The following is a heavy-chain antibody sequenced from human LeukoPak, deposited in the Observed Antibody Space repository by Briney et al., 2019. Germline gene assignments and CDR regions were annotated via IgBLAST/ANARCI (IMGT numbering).Heavy chain of an antibody. Sequence: GGSLRLSCAASGFTFSTYSMNWVRQAPGKGLEWVSSISGSSNYIYYADSVKGRFTMSRDNARNSLYLQMNSLRAEDTAVYYCARGPPSHYWGRGTLVTVSS. CDR1: GFTFSTYS. V-gene: IGHV3-21*06. CDR3: ARGPPSHY. J-gene: IGHJ4*02. CDR2: ISGSSNYI.